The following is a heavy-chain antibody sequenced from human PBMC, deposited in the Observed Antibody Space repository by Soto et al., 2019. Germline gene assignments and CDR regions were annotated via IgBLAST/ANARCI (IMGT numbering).Heavy chain of an antibody. CDR1: GGSISSGDYY. J-gene: IGHJ6*02. CDR2: IYYSGST. Sequence: QVQLQESGPGLVKPSQTLSLTCTVSGGSISSGDYYWSWIRQPPGKGLEWIGYIYYSGSTYYNPSLHSPVTISVDTSKHLFALKXSSVTAADTAVYYCARDRALRSDYDHLYYYYGMDVWGQGTTVTVSS. V-gene: IGHV4-30-4*01. D-gene: IGHD5-12*01. CDR3: ARDRALRSDYDHLYYYYGMDV.